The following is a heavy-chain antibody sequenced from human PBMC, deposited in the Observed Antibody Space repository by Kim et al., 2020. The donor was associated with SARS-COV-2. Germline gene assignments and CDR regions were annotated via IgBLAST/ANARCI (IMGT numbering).Heavy chain of an antibody. V-gene: IGHV3-23*01. Sequence: GGSLRLSCAASGFTFSSYAMSWVRQAPGKGLEWVSAISGSGGSTYYADSVKGRFTISRDNSKNTLYLQMNSLRAEDTAVYYCAKCAAAGTFYYYGMDVWGQGTTVTVSS. J-gene: IGHJ6*02. CDR2: ISGSGGST. D-gene: IGHD6-13*01. CDR1: GFTFSSYA. CDR3: AKCAAAGTFYYYGMDV.